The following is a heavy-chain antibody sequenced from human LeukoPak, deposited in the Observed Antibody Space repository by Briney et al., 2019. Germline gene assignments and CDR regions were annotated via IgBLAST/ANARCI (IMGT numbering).Heavy chain of an antibody. CDR2: ISGDASVS. Sequence: GGSLRLSCAGSGFTFRFYAMTRVRQAPGKGLEWCSGISGDASVSKYADSVKGRFNISRDNSKNTLYLQLNSLRVEDTAIYYCAKAYSSSLYGDAFHIWGQGTMVTVSP. D-gene: IGHD6-13*01. V-gene: IGHV3-23*01. CDR3: AKAYSSSLYGDAFHI. J-gene: IGHJ3*02. CDR1: GFTFRFYA.